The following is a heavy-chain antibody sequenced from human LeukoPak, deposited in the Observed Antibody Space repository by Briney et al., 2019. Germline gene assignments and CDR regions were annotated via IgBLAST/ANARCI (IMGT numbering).Heavy chain of an antibody. Sequence: KPGGSLRLSCAASGFTFSGYTMNWVRQAPGKGLEWVSSIRSSSTYIYYADSVKGRFTISRDNAKNSLYLQMNSLRAEATAVYYCARVAWDYYDSSGYRFDYWGQGTLVTVSS. CDR1: GFTFSGYT. CDR3: ARVAWDYYDSSGYRFDY. J-gene: IGHJ4*02. V-gene: IGHV3-21*01. D-gene: IGHD3-22*01. CDR2: IRSSSTYI.